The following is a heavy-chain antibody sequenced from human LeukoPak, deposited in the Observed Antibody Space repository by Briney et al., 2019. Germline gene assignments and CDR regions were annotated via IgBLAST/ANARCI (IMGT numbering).Heavy chain of an antibody. CDR1: GYTFTGYY. D-gene: IGHD3-22*01. Sequence: AASVKVSCKASGYTFTGYYIHWVRQAPGQGLEWMGWINPNSGGTNYAQKFQGRVTMTGDTSIRTAYMELSRLRSDDTAVYYCARDVGYDSGWHWDYWGQGTLVAVSS. CDR3: ARDVGYDSGWHWDY. V-gene: IGHV1-2*02. J-gene: IGHJ4*02. CDR2: INPNSGGT.